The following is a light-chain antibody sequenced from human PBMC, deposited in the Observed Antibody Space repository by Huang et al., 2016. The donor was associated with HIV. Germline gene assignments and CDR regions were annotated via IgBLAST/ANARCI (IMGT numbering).Light chain of an antibody. Sequence: PGESATLSCRASQSVFKNLAWYQQKPGQAPKLLIHGSSTRAAGIPARFSGSGSGTDFTLTISSLQSEDFAVYYCQQYSTSPRTFGQGTKVEV. CDR2: GSS. CDR1: QSVFKN. CDR3: QQYSTSPRT. J-gene: IGKJ1*01. V-gene: IGKV3-15*01.